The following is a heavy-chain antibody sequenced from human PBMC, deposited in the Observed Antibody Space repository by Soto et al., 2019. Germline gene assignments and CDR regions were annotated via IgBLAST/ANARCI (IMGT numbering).Heavy chain of an antibody. D-gene: IGHD2-8*02. CDR1: GGSISSYY. Sequence: SETLSLTCTVSGGSISSYYWSWIRQPPGKGLEWIGYIYYSGSTNYNPSLKSRVTISVDTSKNQFSLKLSSVTAADTAVYYRARDSTGLVDSWGQGTLVTVSS. V-gene: IGHV4-59*01. CDR2: IYYSGST. CDR3: ARDSTGLVDS. J-gene: IGHJ4*02.